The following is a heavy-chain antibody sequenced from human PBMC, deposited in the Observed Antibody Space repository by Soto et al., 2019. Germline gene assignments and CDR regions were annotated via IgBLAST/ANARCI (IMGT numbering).Heavy chain of an antibody. D-gene: IGHD3-3*01. CDR1: GFTFSSYG. V-gene: IGHV3-30*18. J-gene: IGHJ6*02. CDR2: ISYDGSNK. CDR3: AKDVLRFLEWLAFYGMDV. Sequence: PGGSLRLSCAASGFTFSSYGMHWVRQAPGKGLEWVAFISYDGSNKYYADSVKGRFTISRDNSKNTLYLQMNSLRAEDTAVYYCAKDVLRFLEWLAFYGMDVWGQGTTVTVXS.